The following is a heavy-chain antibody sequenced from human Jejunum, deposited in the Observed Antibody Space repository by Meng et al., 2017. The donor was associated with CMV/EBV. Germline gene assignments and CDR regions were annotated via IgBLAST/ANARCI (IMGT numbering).Heavy chain of an antibody. Sequence: VRFVGAGGGLVQPGGSLRLSCAASGFTFSSNWMHWVRQAPGKGLVWVSHINSDGSDTNYADSVKGRFTISRDNAKNTLYLQMNSLRDEDTAVYYCARVEQEMCWGQGTLVTVSS. D-gene: IGHD1/OR15-1a*01. CDR1: GFTFSSNW. CDR3: ARVEQEMC. J-gene: IGHJ4*02. CDR2: INSDGSDT. V-gene: IGHV3-74*01.